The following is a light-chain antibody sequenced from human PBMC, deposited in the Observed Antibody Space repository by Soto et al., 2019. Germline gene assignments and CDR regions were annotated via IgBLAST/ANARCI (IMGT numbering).Light chain of an antibody. CDR2: AAS. Sequence: DIQMTQSPSSLSASVGDRVTITCRASQSISTYLNWYQQKPGKDPKLLIYAASSLQSGVPSRFSGSGSGTDFTLTISSLQPEDFATYYCQQSYNTLWTFGQGTKVEIK. V-gene: IGKV1-39*01. J-gene: IGKJ1*01. CDR3: QQSYNTLWT. CDR1: QSISTY.